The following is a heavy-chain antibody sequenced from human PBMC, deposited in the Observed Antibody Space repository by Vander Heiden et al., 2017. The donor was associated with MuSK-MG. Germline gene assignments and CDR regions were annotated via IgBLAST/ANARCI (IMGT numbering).Heavy chain of an antibody. D-gene: IGHD3-9*01. J-gene: IGHJ4*02. CDR1: GFTFDDYA. Sequence: EVQLVESGGVVVQPGGSLRLSCAASGFTFDDYAMHWVRQAPGKGLEWVSLISWDGGSTYYADSVKGRFTISRDNSKNSLYLQMNSLRTEDTALYYCAKVREAVGHHYDILTGSYDYWGQGTLVTVSS. CDR2: ISWDGGST. V-gene: IGHV3-43D*04. CDR3: AKVREAVGHHYDILTGSYDY.